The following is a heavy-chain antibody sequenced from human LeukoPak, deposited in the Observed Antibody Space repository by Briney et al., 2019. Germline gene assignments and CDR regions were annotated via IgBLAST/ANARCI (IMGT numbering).Heavy chain of an antibody. J-gene: IGHJ6*02. D-gene: IGHD6-13*01. CDR2: IYTSGST. V-gene: IGHV4-4*07. CDR1: GGSISSYY. Sequence: SETLSLTCTVSGGSISSYYWSWIRQPAGKGLEWIGRIYTSGSTNFNPSLKSRVTMSVDTSKNQFSLKLSSVTAADTAVYYCARGGPGYSSSWSYYYYGMDVWGQGTTVTVSS. CDR3: ARGGPGYSSSWSYYYYGMDV.